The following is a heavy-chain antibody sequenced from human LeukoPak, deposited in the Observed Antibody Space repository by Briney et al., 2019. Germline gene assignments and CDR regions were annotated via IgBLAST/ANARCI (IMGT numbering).Heavy chain of an antibody. D-gene: IGHD3-22*01. CDR1: GGSFSGYY. CDR2: INHSGST. V-gene: IGHV4-34*01. J-gene: IGHJ4*02. Sequence: SETLSLTCAVYGGSFSGYYWSWIRQPPGKGLEWIGEINHSGSTNYNPSLKSRVTISVDTSKNQFSLKLSSVTAADTAVYHCARGQAIVVVTPFDYWGQGTLVTVSS. CDR3: ARGQAIVVVTPFDY.